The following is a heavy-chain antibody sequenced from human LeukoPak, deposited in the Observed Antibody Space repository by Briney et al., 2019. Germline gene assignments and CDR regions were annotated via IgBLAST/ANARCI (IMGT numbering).Heavy chain of an antibody. CDR2: IWYDGSNK. V-gene: IGHV3-33*01. CDR1: GFTFSSYG. CDR3: ARDEIVGVFSNFDY. J-gene: IGHJ4*02. D-gene: IGHD1-26*01. Sequence: GGSLRLSCAASGFTFSSYGMHWVRQAPGKGLEWVAVIWYDGSNKYYADSVKGRFTITRDNSKNTLYLQMNSLRAEDTAVYYCARDEIVGVFSNFDYWGQGTLVTVSS.